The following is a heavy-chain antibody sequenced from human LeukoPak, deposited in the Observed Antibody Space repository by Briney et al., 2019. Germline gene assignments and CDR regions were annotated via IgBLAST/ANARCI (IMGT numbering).Heavy chain of an antibody. CDR1: GGSISSYY. Sequence: SETLSLTCTVSGGSISSYYWSWIRQPPGKGLEWIGYIYYSGSTNYNPSLKSRVTISVDTSKNQFSLKLSSVAAADTAVYYCARGYCTNGVCYIGPSDYWGQGTLVTVSS. CDR3: ARGYCTNGVCYIGPSDY. V-gene: IGHV4-59*01. J-gene: IGHJ4*02. D-gene: IGHD2-8*01. CDR2: IYYSGST.